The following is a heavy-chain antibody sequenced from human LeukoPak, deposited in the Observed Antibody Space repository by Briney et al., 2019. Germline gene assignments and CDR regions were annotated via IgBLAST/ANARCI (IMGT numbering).Heavy chain of an antibody. CDR1: GFTFNAYF. V-gene: IGHV3-30-3*01. CDR3: AGERQDTVLHSGAFDI. J-gene: IGHJ3*02. D-gene: IGHD2-21*01. CDR2: IASDGSHT. Sequence: GRSLRLSCAASGFTFNAYFMHWVRQAPGKGLEWVADIASDGSHTFYAEPVKGRFTISRDNSKNTLYLQMNSLRAEDTAVYSCAGERQDTVLHSGAFDIWGQGTMVTVSS.